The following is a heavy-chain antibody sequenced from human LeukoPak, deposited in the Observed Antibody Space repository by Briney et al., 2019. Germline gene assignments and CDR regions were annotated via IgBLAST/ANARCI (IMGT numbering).Heavy chain of an antibody. V-gene: IGHV3-48*03. CDR2: ISSSGSTI. J-gene: IGHJ6*03. CDR3: ARKSAELNYYYYMDV. CDR1: GFAFSSYE. D-gene: IGHD2-2*01. Sequence: GGSLRLSCAASGFAFSSYEMNWVRQAPGKGLEWVSYISSSGSTIYYADSVKGRFTISRDNAKNSLYLQMNSLRAEDTAVYYCARKSAELNYYYYMDVWGKGTTVTVSS.